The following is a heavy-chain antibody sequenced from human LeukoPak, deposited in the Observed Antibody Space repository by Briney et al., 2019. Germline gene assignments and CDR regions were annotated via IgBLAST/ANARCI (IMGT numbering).Heavy chain of an antibody. D-gene: IGHD3-3*01. CDR2: ISYDGRSI. Sequence: PGRSLRLSCEASGFTFSNFPMHWVRQAPGKGLEWVALISYDGRSINYADSVKGRFTISGDNSKNTLYLQMNSLRAEDTAVYYCARSPWGPGVGAYWGQGTLVTVSS. V-gene: IGHV3-30*14. CDR3: ARSPWGPGVGAY. J-gene: IGHJ4*02. CDR1: GFTFSNFP.